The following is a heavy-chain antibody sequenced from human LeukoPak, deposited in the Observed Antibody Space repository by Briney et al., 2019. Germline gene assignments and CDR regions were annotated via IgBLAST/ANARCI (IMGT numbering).Heavy chain of an antibody. V-gene: IGHV4-59*01. J-gene: IGHJ6*03. CDR2: IYYSGST. CDR1: GGSISSYY. CDR3: ARASSGWYYYYYMDV. Sequence: SETLSLTCTVSGGSISSYYWSWIRQPPGKGLEWIGYIYYSGSTNYNPSLKSRVTISVDTSKNQFSLKLSSVTAADTAVYYCARASSGWYYYYYMDVWGKGTTVTVSS. D-gene: IGHD6-19*01.